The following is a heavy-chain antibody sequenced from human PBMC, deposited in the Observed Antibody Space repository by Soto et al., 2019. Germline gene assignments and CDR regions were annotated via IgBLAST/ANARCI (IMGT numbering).Heavy chain of an antibody. Sequence: ASVKVSCKASGYTFTSYGISWVRQAPGQGLEWMGWISAYNGNTNYAQKLQGRVTMTTDTSTSTAYMELRSLRSDDTAVYYCARQHLYDFWSGPPSNWFDPWGQGTLVTVSS. J-gene: IGHJ5*02. CDR3: ARQHLYDFWSGPPSNWFDP. V-gene: IGHV1-18*04. CDR2: ISAYNGNT. CDR1: GYTFTSYG. D-gene: IGHD3-3*01.